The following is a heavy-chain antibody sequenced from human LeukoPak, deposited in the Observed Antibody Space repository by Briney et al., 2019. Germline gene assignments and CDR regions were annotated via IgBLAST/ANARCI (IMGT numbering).Heavy chain of an antibody. J-gene: IGHJ4*02. Sequence: ASVKVSCKASGYTFTSYDINWVRQATGQGLEWMGWMNPNSGNTGYAQKFQGRVTMTRNTSISTAYMELSSLRSEDTAVYYCATGRLYGDYDRVWGYTMYYFDYWGQGTLVTVSS. V-gene: IGHV1-8*01. CDR3: ATGRLYGDYDRVWGYTMYYFDY. CDR1: GYTFTSYD. CDR2: MNPNSGNT. D-gene: IGHD4-17*01.